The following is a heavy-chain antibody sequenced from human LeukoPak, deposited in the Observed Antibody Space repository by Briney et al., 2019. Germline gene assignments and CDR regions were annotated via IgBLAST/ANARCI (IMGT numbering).Heavy chain of an antibody. J-gene: IGHJ6*03. CDR2: ISSSSSTI. CDR1: GFTFSSYS. CDR3: ARGKIYYYYMDV. V-gene: IGHV3-48*04. Sequence: GGSLRLSCAASGFTFSSYSMNWVRQAPGKGLEWVSYISSSSSTIYYADSVKGRFTISRDNAKNSLYLQMNSLRAEDTAVHYCARGKIYYYYMDVWGKGTTVTVSS.